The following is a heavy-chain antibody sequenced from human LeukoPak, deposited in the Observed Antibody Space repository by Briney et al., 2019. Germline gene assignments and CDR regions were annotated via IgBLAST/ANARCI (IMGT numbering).Heavy chain of an antibody. V-gene: IGHV4-39*07. CDR3: AREFTFGGVMGY. CDR1: GDSISSSNYY. Sequence: SETLSLTCTVSGDSISSSNYYWGWIRQPPGKGLEWIGNIYYSGSTHYNPSLKSRVTISVDTSKNQFSLKLSSVTAADTAVYYCAREFTFGGVMGYWGQGTLVTVSS. CDR2: IYYSGST. D-gene: IGHD3-16*01. J-gene: IGHJ4*02.